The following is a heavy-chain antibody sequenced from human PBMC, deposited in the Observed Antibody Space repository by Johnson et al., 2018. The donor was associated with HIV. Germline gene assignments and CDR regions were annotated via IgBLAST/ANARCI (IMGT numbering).Heavy chain of an antibody. CDR1: RFTFDDYA. CDR3: ARSPVWLRGFDI. D-gene: IGHD5-24*01. J-gene: IGHJ3*02. CDR2: INWDGDST. V-gene: IGHV3-43D*03. Sequence: VQLVESGGVVVQPGGSLRLSCETSRFTFDDYAMHWVRQAPGKGLEWVSLINWDGDSTYYADSVKGRFTISRDNSKSTLYLQMNSLRAEDTAVYYGARSPVWLRGFDIWGQGTMVTVSS.